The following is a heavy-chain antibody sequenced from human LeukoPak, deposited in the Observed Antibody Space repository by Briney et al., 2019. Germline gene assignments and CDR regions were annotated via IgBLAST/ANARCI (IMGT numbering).Heavy chain of an antibody. CDR3: ARVAQRQGLHYSSSPFDY. CDR1: GYTFVSYG. Sequence: ASVKVSCKASGYTFVSYGVSWVRQVPGHGLEWMAWISAYNGNIKYAQKFQGRVTVTTDTSTSTAYMELRSLRYDDTAVYYCARVAQRQGLHYSSSPFDYWGQGTLVTVSS. J-gene: IGHJ4*02. V-gene: IGHV1-18*01. CDR2: ISAYNGNI. D-gene: IGHD6-6*01.